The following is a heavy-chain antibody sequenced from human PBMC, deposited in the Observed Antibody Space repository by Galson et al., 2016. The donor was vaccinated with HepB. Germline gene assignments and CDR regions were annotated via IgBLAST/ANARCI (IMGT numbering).Heavy chain of an antibody. J-gene: IGHJ4*02. Sequence: SLRLSCAASGFKFTTSDLTWVRQAPGKGLEWVSSISSSGTYIYYADSVKGRFTISRDNAKNSLFLQMNSLRAEDTAVYFCARGLEYADYWGQGSLVTVSS. CDR2: ISSSGTYI. CDR3: ARGLEYADY. D-gene: IGHD1-1*01. CDR1: GFKFTTSD. V-gene: IGHV3-21*01.